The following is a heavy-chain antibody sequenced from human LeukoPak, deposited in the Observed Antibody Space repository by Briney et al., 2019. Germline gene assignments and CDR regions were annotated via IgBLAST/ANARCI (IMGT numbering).Heavy chain of an antibody. Sequence: SETLSLTSTVSGDSISSSDYYWGWIRQPPGKGLEWIGCIYYSGSTYYTPSLNSRLTLSADTSKTQFSLKLSSFTPADTAVYYCARHSTSWSPSPAYWGQGTLVIVSS. CDR3: ARHSTSWSPSPAY. CDR1: GDSISSSDYY. CDR2: IYYSGST. D-gene: IGHD2-2*01. J-gene: IGHJ4*02. V-gene: IGHV4-39*01.